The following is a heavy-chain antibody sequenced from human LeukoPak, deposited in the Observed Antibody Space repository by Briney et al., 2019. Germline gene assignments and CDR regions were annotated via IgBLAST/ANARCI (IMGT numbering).Heavy chain of an antibody. CDR3: ASVPYSSGWHFDY. J-gene: IGHJ4*02. CDR2: IKQDGSEK. V-gene: IGHV3-7*01. D-gene: IGHD6-19*01. Sequence: RGSRRLSSVASGFSINNYWMTWVRQATGKGLGWVANIKQDGSEKYYVNSVKGRFTVSRDNAKNSLYLQMNSLRAEDTAVYYCASVPYSSGWHFDYWGQGTLVTVSS. CDR1: GFSINNYW.